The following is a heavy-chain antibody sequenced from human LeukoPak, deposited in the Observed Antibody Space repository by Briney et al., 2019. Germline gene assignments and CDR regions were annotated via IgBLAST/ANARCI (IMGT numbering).Heavy chain of an antibody. CDR2: IYYSGST. J-gene: IGHJ6*02. CDR3: AGQSRVRNYCGMDV. Sequence: PSETLSLTCTVSGGSISSSSYYWGWIRQPPGKGLEWIGSIYYSGSTYYNPSLKSRVTISVDTSKNQFSLKLSSVTAADTAVYYCAGQSRVRNYCGMDVWGQGTTVTVSS. CDR1: GGSISSSSYY. V-gene: IGHV4-39*07. D-gene: IGHD3-10*01.